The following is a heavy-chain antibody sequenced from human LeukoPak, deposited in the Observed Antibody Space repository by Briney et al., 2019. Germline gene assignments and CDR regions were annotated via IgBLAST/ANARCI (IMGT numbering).Heavy chain of an antibody. CDR3: TTGLGYCSGGSCFDY. J-gene: IGHJ4*02. Sequence: PGGSLRLSCAASGFTFSNAWMSWVRQAPGKGLEWVGRIKSKTDGGTTDYAAPVKGRFTISRDDSKNTLYLQMNSLKTEDTAVYYCTTGLGYCSGGSCFDYWGQGTLVTVSS. CDR2: IKSKTDGGTT. D-gene: IGHD2-15*01. CDR1: GFTFSNAW. V-gene: IGHV3-15*01.